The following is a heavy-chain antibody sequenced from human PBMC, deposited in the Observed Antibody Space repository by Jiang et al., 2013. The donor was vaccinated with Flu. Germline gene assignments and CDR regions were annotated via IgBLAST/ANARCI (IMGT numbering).Heavy chain of an antibody. CDR2: IYTSGFT. CDR3: VRDAPWTTVTSGSFEL. V-gene: IGHV4-4*07. CDR1: GGSINGSY. D-gene: IGHD4-17*01. Sequence: SGPGLVKPSETLSLTCTVSGGSINGSYWSWVRQPAGKGLEWLGRIYTSGFTNYNDALKGRVTLSIDTPKNHFSLEVSSVTAADTAVYYCVRDAPWTTVTSGSFELWSQGAMVTVSS. J-gene: IGHJ3*01.